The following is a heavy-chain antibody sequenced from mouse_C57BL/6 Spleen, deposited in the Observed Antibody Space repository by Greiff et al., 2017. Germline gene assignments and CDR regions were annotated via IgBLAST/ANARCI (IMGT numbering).Heavy chain of an antibody. CDR3: ASWLLEDAMDY. CDR2: LYPRSGNT. CDR1: GYTFTSYG. V-gene: IGHV1-81*01. Sequence: VKLMESGAELARPGASVKLSCKASGYTFTSYGISWVKQRTGKGLEWIGELYPRSGNTYYNEKFNGKATLTADKSSSTAYMELRSLTSEDSAVYVCASWLLEDAMDYWGQGTSVTVSS. D-gene: IGHD2-3*01. J-gene: IGHJ4*01.